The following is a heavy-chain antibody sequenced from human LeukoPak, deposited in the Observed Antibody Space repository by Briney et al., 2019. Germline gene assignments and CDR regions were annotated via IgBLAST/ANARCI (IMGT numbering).Heavy chain of an antibody. D-gene: IGHD1-26*01. CDR1: GFTFSSIA. CDR2: IRSNGDTT. J-gene: IGHJ6*02. Sequence: PRGSLRLSCAASGFTFSSIAMTWVRHAPGKGLEWVSSIRSNGDTTDNADSVKGRFTISRDNSMDTLYLQMNRLRAEDTATYYCAKYRTGPPYGLDVWGQGTTVTVSS. V-gene: IGHV3-23*01. CDR3: AKYRTGPPYGLDV.